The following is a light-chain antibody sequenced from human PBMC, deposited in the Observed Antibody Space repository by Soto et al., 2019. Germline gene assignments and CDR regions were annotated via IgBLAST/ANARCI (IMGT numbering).Light chain of an antibody. V-gene: IGKV3-20*01. CDR2: DAS. J-gene: IGKJ4*01. CDR1: QSVGKY. CDR3: QQYGSSGLT. Sequence: EIVMTQSPATLSLSPGERATLSCRASQSVGKYLVWYQQKPGQAPRLLIHDASSRATGIPDRFSGSGSGTDFTLTISRLEPEDFAVYYCQQYGSSGLTFGGGTKV.